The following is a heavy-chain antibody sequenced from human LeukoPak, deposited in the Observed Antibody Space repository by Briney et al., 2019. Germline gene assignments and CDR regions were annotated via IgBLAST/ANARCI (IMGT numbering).Heavy chain of an antibody. CDR3: AKVNVLRFLEWFPYNGFDP. CDR2: ISGSGGST. Sequence: GGSLRLSCAASGFTFSSYAMSWVRQVPGKGLEWVSAISGSGGSTYYADSVKGRFTISRDNSKNTLYLQMNSLRAEDTAVYYCAKVNVLRFLEWFPYNGFDPWGQGTLVTVSS. CDR1: GFTFSSYA. J-gene: IGHJ5*02. D-gene: IGHD3-3*01. V-gene: IGHV3-23*01.